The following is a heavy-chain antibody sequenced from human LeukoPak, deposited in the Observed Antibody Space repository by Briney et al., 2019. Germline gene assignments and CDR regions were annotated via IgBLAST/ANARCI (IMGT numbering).Heavy chain of an antibody. CDR1: GFTFSNAW. V-gene: IGHV3-15*01. Sequence: GGSLRLSCAASGFTFSNAWMSWVRQAPGKGLEWVGRIKGKTDGETTDYATPVKGRLTISRDDSKDTLYLQMNSLKTEDTAVYYCTTEGYYVSGIYWGQGTVNTVCS. J-gene: IGHJ4*02. CDR3: TTEGYYVSGIY. CDR2: IKGKTDGETT. D-gene: IGHD3-10*01.